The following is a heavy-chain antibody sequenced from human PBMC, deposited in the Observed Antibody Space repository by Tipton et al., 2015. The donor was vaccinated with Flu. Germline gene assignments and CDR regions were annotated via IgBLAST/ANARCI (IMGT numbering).Heavy chain of an antibody. Sequence: TLSLTCAVSDYSISSGYYWGWIRQPPGKGLEWIGCISHSGRTYYNPSLKSRVTISVDTAKNQFSQRLSSVTAADTAVYYCARSTYYYGSGNSDYWGQGTLVTVSS. CDR3: ARSTYYYGSGNSDY. D-gene: IGHD3-10*01. J-gene: IGHJ4*02. V-gene: IGHV4-38-2*01. CDR1: DYSISSGYY. CDR2: ISHSGRT.